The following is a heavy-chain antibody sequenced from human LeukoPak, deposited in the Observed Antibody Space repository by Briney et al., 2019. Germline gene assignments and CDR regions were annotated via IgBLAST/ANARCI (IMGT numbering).Heavy chain of an antibody. J-gene: IGHJ6*02. V-gene: IGHV3-13*01. CDR2: IGTAGDT. D-gene: IGHD4-17*01. Sequence: PGGSLRLSCAASGFTFSSYDMHWVRQATGKGLEWVSGIGTAGDTYYPGSVKGRFTISRENAKNSLYLQMNSLRAGDTAVYYCARGDYGDYQVPYYYGMDVWGQGTTVTVSS. CDR1: GFTFSSYD. CDR3: ARGDYGDYQVPYYYGMDV.